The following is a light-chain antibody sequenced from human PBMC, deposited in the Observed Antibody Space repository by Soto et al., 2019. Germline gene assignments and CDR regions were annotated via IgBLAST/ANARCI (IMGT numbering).Light chain of an antibody. Sequence: QSALTQSPSVSAAPGQKVTISCSGGSSNIGNNYVCWYHQLPGTAPKVLIYDNNKRPSGIADRFSGSKSGTSATLAITGLQTGDEGDYYCGTWDGDSYVFGTGTKLTVL. V-gene: IGLV1-51*01. J-gene: IGLJ1*01. CDR3: GTWDGDSYV. CDR1: SSNIGNNY. CDR2: DNN.